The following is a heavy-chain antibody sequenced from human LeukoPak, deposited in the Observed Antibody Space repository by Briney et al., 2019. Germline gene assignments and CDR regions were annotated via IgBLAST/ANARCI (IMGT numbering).Heavy chain of an antibody. V-gene: IGHV3-66*01. CDR1: GFTVSSSY. Sequence: TGGSLRLSCASSGFTVSSSYMSWVRQAPGKGLEWVSVIYSGGITYYADSVKGRFTISRDNSKNTLYLQMNSLRAEDTAVYYCARDTIVVRGVQYYYGMDVWGQGTTVTVSS. CDR2: IYSGGIT. D-gene: IGHD3-10*01. CDR3: ARDTIVVRGVQYYYGMDV. J-gene: IGHJ6*02.